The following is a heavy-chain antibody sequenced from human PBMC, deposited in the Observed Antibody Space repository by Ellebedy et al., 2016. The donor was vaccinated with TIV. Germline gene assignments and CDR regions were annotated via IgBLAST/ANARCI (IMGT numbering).Heavy chain of an antibody. D-gene: IGHD6-19*01. CDR3: ARVGEQWLESYYFDY. Sequence: MPSETLSLTCTVSGGSISSYYWSWIRQPPGKGLEWIGYIYYSGSTNYNPSLKIRVTISVDTSKNQFSLKLSSVTAADTAVYYCARVGEQWLESYYFDYWGQGTLVTVSS. CDR2: IYYSGST. J-gene: IGHJ4*02. CDR1: GGSISSYY. V-gene: IGHV4-59*01.